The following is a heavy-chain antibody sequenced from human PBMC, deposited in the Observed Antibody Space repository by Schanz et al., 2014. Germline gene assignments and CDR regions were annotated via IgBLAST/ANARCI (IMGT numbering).Heavy chain of an antibody. Sequence: YAPTGFTLSRYWIRWVRQAPGKVLSCVANIQQDGSKKYYLDSVKGRFTVYRDNAKKSLDLQMNSLIAEDKAVYCGVRQGDMLYILSGYSYLADY. V-gene: IGHV3-7*01. CDR3: VRQGDMLYILSGYSYLADY. D-gene: IGHD3-9*01. CDR1: GFTLSRYW. J-gene: IGHJ4*01. CDR2: IQQDGSKK.